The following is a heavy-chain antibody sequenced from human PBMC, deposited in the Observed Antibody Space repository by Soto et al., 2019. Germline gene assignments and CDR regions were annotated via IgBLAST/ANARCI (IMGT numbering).Heavy chain of an antibody. J-gene: IGHJ4*02. CDR3: AKDGSMNRDGHRNYKY. Sequence: QVQLVQSGAEVKKPGASVKVSCKASGYIFTMYAIHWVRQAPGQRLEWMGWINPGSGNAEYSQKFQGRVTITRDTSTNTAYMELSSLGSEDTAVYYCAKDGSMNRDGHRNYKYWGQGTLVTVSS. CDR2: INPGSGNA. CDR1: GYIFTMYA. D-gene: IGHD3-22*01. V-gene: IGHV1-3*01.